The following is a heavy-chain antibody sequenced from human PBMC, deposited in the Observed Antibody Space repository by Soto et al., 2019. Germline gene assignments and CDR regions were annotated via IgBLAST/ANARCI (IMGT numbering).Heavy chain of an antibody. Sequence: GGSLRLSCAASGFTFSSYSMNWVRQAPGKGLEWVSSISSSSYIYYADSVKGRFTISRDNAKNSLYLQMNSLRAEDTAVYYCARATGGGGTAMDVWGQGTTVTVS. CDR1: GFTFSSYS. J-gene: IGHJ6*02. V-gene: IGHV3-21*01. CDR3: ARATGGGGTAMDV. D-gene: IGHD1-1*01. CDR2: ISSSSYI.